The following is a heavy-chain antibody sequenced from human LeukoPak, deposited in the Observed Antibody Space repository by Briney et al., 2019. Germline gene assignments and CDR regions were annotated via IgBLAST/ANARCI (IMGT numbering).Heavy chain of an antibody. J-gene: IGHJ4*02. D-gene: IGHD4-17*01. Sequence: PGGSLRLSCAASGFTFSSYWMSWVRQAPGKGLEWVSSISSSSSYIYYADSVKGRFTISRDNAKNSLYLQMNSLRAEDTAVYYCARDRGHGDDGEVYWGQGTLVTVSS. CDR2: ISSSSSYI. V-gene: IGHV3-21*01. CDR3: ARDRGHGDDGEVY. CDR1: GFTFSSYW.